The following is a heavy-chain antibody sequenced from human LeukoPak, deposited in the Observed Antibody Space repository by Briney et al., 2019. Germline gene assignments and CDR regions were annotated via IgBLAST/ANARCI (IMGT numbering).Heavy chain of an antibody. CDR3: AREEGSASYYNLFDY. CDR1: GASISRYY. D-gene: IGHD3-10*01. Sequence: SETLSLTCIVSGASISRYYWSWIRQPPGKGLEWIGYISYSGSTNYNPSLKSRVTISVDTSKNQLSLKLTSVTAADTAVYYCAREEGSASYYNLFDYWGQGTLVTVSS. CDR2: ISYSGST. J-gene: IGHJ4*02. V-gene: IGHV4-59*01.